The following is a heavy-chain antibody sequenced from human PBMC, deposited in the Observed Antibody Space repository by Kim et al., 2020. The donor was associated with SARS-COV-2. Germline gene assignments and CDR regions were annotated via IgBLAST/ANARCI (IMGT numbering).Heavy chain of an antibody. Sequence: YPDSVRGRFTISKDKAKNALYLQKNSRRAEDTAVYYCAKDGYGGNHDLDYWGQGTLVTVSS. D-gene: IGHD4-17*01. V-gene: IGHV3-33*03. CDR3: AKDGYGGNHDLDY. J-gene: IGHJ4*02.